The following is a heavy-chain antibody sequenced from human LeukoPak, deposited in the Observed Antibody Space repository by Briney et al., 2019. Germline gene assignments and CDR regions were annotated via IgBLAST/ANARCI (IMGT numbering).Heavy chain of an antibody. J-gene: IGHJ4*02. CDR1: GGSISTYY. Sequence: SETLSLTCTVSGGSISTYYWNWIRQPPGKGPEWIGYIYYSGRTNYNPSLKSRVSISIDTSKNQFSLKLSSVTAADTAFYYCARSDLYGDYPPGNYWGQGTLVAVSS. V-gene: IGHV4-59*01. CDR3: ARSDLYGDYPPGNY. D-gene: IGHD4-17*01. CDR2: IYYSGRT.